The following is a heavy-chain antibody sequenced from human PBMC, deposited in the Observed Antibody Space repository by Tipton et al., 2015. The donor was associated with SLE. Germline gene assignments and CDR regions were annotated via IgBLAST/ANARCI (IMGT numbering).Heavy chain of an antibody. CDR3: ARMYSSSSGVDY. D-gene: IGHD6-6*01. CDR2: INHSGST. Sequence: TLSLTCAVYGGSFSGYYWSWIRQPPGKGLEWIGEINHSGSTNYNPSLKSRVTISVDTSKNQFSLKLSSVTAADTAVYYCARMYSSSSGVDYWGQGTLVTV. CDR1: GGSFSGYY. V-gene: IGHV4-34*01. J-gene: IGHJ4*02.